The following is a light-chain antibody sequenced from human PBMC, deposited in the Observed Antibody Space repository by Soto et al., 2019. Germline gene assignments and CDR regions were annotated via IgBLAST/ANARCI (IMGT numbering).Light chain of an antibody. J-gene: IGLJ3*02. CDR3: QTWGTGSV. CDR1: SGHSSYA. V-gene: IGLV4-69*01. Sequence: QSVLTQSPSASASLGASVKRTCTLSSGHSSYAIAWHQQQPEKGPRYLMKLNSDGSHSKGDGIPDRFSGSSSGAERYLTISSLQSEDEADYYCQTWGTGSVVGGGTTLTVL. CDR2: LNSDGSH.